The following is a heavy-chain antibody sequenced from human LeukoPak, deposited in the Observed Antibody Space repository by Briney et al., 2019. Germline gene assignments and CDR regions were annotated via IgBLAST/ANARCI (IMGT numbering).Heavy chain of an antibody. Sequence: PGGSLRLSCAASGFTFSSYWMSWVRQAPGKGLEWVANIKQDGSGKYYVDSVKGRFTISRDNAKNSLYLQMNSLRAEDTAVYYCARIYSSGWYGSYGYWGQGTLVTVSS. CDR2: IKQDGSGK. D-gene: IGHD6-19*01. CDR3: ARIYSSGWYGSYGY. V-gene: IGHV3-7*01. CDR1: GFTFSSYW. J-gene: IGHJ4*02.